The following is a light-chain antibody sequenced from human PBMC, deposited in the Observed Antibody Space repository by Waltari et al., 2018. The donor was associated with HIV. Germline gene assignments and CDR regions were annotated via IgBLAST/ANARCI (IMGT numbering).Light chain of an antibody. Sequence: QSALTPPASVSGSPGQSITIPCTGTTRALWCYNLVPWYPPPPGKPPNLLLYEVSKRPSGVSNRFSGSKAGNTASLTISGLQAEDEADYYCCSYAGSSTYVFGTGTKVTVL. CDR1: TRALWCYNL. CDR2: EVS. V-gene: IGLV2-23*02. J-gene: IGLJ1*01. CDR3: CSYAGSSTYV.